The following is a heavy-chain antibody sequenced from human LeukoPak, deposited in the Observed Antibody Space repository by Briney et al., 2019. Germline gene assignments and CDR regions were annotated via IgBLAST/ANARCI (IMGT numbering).Heavy chain of an antibody. J-gene: IGHJ4*02. CDR2: ISSSSSYI. D-gene: IGHD3-3*01. V-gene: IGHV3-21*01. CDR1: GFTFSSYS. Sequence: GGSLRLSCAASGFTFSSYSMTWVRQAPGKGLEWVSSISSSSSYIYYADSVKGRFTISRDNAKNSLYLQMNSLRAEDTAVYYCVREGFWSGYYNFDYWGQGTPVTVSS. CDR3: VREGFWSGYYNFDY.